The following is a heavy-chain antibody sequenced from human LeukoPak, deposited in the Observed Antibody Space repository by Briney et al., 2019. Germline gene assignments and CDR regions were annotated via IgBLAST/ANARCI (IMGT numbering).Heavy chain of an antibody. Sequence: PSETLSLTCTVSGGSIRGYYWTWIRQPPGKGLEWLGYIHYSGSSNYNPSLKSRVTISVDTSKNQFFLRLNSVTAADTAVYYCAREGDYENWLDPWGQGTLVTVSS. CDR2: IHYSGSS. CDR3: AREGDYENWLDP. J-gene: IGHJ5*02. V-gene: IGHV4-59*01. CDR1: GGSIRGYY. D-gene: IGHD4-17*01.